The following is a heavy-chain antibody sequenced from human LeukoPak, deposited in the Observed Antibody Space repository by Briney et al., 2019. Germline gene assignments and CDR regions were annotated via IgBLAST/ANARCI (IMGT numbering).Heavy chain of an antibody. D-gene: IGHD2-21*01. J-gene: IGHJ4*02. CDR3: ARVCVVVIAIRAR. CDR1: GFTFSSYA. Sequence: GGSLRLSCAASGFTFSSYAMHWVRQAAGKGLEWVAVISYDGSNKYYADSVKGRFTISRDNSKNTLYLQMNSLRAEDTAVYYCARVCVVVIAIRARGGQGTLVTVSS. V-gene: IGHV3-30-3*01. CDR2: ISYDGSNK.